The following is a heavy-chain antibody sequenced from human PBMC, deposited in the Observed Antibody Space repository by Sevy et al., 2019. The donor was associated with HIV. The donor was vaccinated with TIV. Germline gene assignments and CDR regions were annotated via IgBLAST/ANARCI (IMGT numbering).Heavy chain of an antibody. D-gene: IGHD3-9*01. CDR1: GFTFSTYG. V-gene: IGHV3-33*03. J-gene: IGHJ6*02. Sequence: GGSLRLSCAASGFTFSTYGMHWVRQAPGKGLEWVAVIWFDESNTYYADSVKGRFTISRDNSKNILYLQMNSLRVEDTAVYYCAKDFTGYNGMDVWGQGTMVTVSS. CDR2: IWFDESNT. CDR3: AKDFTGYNGMDV.